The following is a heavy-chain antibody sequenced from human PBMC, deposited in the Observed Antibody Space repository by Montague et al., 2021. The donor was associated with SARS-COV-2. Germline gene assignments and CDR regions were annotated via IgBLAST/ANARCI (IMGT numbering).Heavy chain of an antibody. J-gene: IGHJ6*02. D-gene: IGHD6-13*01. CDR1: DFTFSSYE. V-gene: IGHV3-48*03. CDR3: ARESSSRHGMDV. Sequence: SLRLSCAVSDFTFSSYEMNWVRQAPGKGLEWVSYISGGGRAIYYADSVKGRFTLSRDNAKNSLSLQMNSLRAEDTAVYYCARESSSRHGMDVWGHGTTVTVSS. CDR2: ISGGGRAI.